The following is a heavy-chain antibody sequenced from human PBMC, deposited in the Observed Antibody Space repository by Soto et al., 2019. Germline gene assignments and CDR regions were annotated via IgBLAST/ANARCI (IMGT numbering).Heavy chain of an antibody. CDR2: VNHRGST. V-gene: IGHV4-34*01. CDR1: GGSFSDHY. D-gene: IGHD3-22*01. Sequence: QVQLQQWGAGLLKPSETLSLICAVYGGSFSDHYWSWVRQPPGKGLEWIGEVNHRGSTNYNPSLKSRVTISADTSKNQFSLKLRSVTDADADVYYCARGISMKVMIQRDAPDKYHFDSWGQGTLVTVSS. CDR3: ARGISMKVMIQRDAPDKYHFDS. J-gene: IGHJ4*02.